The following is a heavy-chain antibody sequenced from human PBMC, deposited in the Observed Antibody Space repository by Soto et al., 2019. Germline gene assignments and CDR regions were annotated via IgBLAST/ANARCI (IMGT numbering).Heavy chain of an antibody. CDR2: IIPIFGTA. J-gene: IGHJ5*02. D-gene: IGHD5-12*01. CDR3: ARALSGLNWFDP. Sequence: GASVKVSCKASGGTFSSYAISWVRQAPGQGLEWMGGIIPIFGTANYAQKFQGRVTITADESTSTAYMELSSLRSEDTAVYYCARALSGLNWFDPWGQGTLVTVSS. CDR1: GGTFSSYA. V-gene: IGHV1-69*13.